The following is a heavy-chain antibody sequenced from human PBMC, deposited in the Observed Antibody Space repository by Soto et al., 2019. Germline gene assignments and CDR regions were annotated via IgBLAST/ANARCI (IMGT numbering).Heavy chain of an antibody. CDR2: VKSKVDGETI. CDR1: GFTFNGAW. D-gene: IGHD3-16*01. J-gene: IGHJ4*02. CDR3: SADLPDWGAYAFDY. Sequence: EVQLVESGGGLVEPGGSLRLSCAASGFTFNGAWMNWVRQGPGKGLEWVGRVKSKVDGETIDYAAPVKGRFTISRDDSRNLVYLQINSLSTEDTAMYYCSADLPDWGAYAFDYWGQVALVTVSS. V-gene: IGHV3-15*07.